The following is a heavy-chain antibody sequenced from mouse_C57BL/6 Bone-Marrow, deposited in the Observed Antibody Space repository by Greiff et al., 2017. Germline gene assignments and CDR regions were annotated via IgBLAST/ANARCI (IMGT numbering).Heavy chain of an antibody. CDR3: ARDEVIYDGLAWFAY. J-gene: IGHJ3*01. V-gene: IGHV1-72*01. CDR2: IDPNSGGT. CDR1: GYTFTSYW. D-gene: IGHD2-3*01. Sequence: QVQLQQPGAELVKPGASVKLSCKASGYTFTSYWMHWVKQRPGRGLEWIGRIDPNSGGTKYNEKFKSKATLTVDKPSSIAYMQLSSLTSEDSAVYDCARDEVIYDGLAWFAYWGQGTLVTVSA.